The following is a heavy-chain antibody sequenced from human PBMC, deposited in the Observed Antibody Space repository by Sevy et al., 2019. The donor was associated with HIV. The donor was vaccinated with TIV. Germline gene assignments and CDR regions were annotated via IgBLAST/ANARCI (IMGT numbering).Heavy chain of an antibody. V-gene: IGHV3-30*18. CDR2: ISYDGRNK. Sequence: GGSLRLSCAVSGIIFTTSGMHWVRQAPGKGLEWVAVISYDGRNKFYGDSVKGRFPISRDNSKNILFLQMNSLRAEDTAVYYCAKDFTGYNGMDVWGQGTMVTVSS. CDR1: GIIFTTSG. CDR3: AKDFTGYNGMDV. J-gene: IGHJ6*02. D-gene: IGHD3-9*01.